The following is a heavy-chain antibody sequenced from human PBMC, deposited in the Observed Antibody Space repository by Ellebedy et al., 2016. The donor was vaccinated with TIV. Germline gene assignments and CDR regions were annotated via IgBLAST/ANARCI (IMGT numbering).Heavy chain of an antibody. Sequence: ASVKVSCKASGYIFTRYSMHWVRQAPGQGLEWMGIINPSDESRNYAQKFQGRVIMTRDTSTRTVYMELSSLRSEDTAVYFCARDRWGLDYYGSGSYFSKEHFDFWGQGTLVTVSS. CDR1: GYIFTRYS. CDR3: ARDRWGLDYYGSGSYFSKEHFDF. V-gene: IGHV1-46*01. D-gene: IGHD3-10*01. J-gene: IGHJ4*02. CDR2: INPSDESR.